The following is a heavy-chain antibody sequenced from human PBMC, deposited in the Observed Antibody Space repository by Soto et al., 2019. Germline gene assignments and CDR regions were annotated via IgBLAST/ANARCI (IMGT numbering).Heavy chain of an antibody. CDR1: GYTFTSYA. D-gene: IGHD1-26*01. Sequence: QVQLVQSGAEVKKPGASVKVSCKASGYTFTSYAMHWVRQAPGQRLEWMGWINAGNGNTKYSQKFQGRVTITRDTSASTAYMELSSLRSEDTAVYYCARFKSYQYYFDYWGQGTLVTVSS. CDR3: ARFKSYQYYFDY. V-gene: IGHV1-3*01. J-gene: IGHJ4*02. CDR2: INAGNGNT.